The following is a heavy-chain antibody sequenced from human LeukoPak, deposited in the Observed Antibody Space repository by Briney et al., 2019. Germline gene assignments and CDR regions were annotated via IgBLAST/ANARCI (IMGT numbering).Heavy chain of an antibody. D-gene: IGHD2-15*01. CDR3: ASGGSCYTY. J-gene: IGHJ4*02. CDR2: ISYDGSNK. Sequence: GGSLRLSCAASGFTFSSYVMHWVRQAPGKGLEWVAVISYDGSNKYYADSVKGRFTISRDNSKNTLYLQMNSLRAEDTAVYYCASGGSCYTYWGQGTLVTVSS. V-gene: IGHV3-30-3*01. CDR1: GFTFSSYV.